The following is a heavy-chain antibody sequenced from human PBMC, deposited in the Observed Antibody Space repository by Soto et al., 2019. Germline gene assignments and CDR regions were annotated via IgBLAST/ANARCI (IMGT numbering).Heavy chain of an antibody. D-gene: IGHD1-7*01. CDR2: INHSGGT. J-gene: IGHJ5*02. CDR3: ARGGSTINNWNYVPYNWFDP. Sequence: QVQLQQWGAGLLKPSETLSLTCAVYGGSFSGYYWSWIRQPPGKGLEWIGEINHSGGTNYNPSLKSRVTISVDTSKNQFSLKLSSVTAADTAVYYCARGGSTINNWNYVPYNWFDPWGQGTLVTVSS. CDR1: GGSFSGYY. V-gene: IGHV4-34*01.